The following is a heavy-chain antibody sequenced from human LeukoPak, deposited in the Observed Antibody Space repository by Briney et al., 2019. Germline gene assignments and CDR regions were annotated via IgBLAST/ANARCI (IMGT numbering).Heavy chain of an antibody. CDR2: INHSGST. J-gene: IGHJ4*02. D-gene: IGHD6-6*01. CDR3: ARGRIAARRRLLDY. CDR1: GWSFNGYY. V-gene: IGHV4-34*01. Sequence: SETLSLTCAVYGWSFNGYYWSRIRQPPGKGLEWIGEINHSGSTNYNPSLKSRVTISVDTSKNQFSLKLSSVTAADTAVYYCARGRIAARRRLLDYWGQGTLVTVSS.